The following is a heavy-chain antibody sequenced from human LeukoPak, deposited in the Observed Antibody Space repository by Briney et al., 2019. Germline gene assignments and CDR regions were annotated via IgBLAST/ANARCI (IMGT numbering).Heavy chain of an antibody. CDR1: GGSISSYY. D-gene: IGHD7-27*01. CDR2: IYYSGST. Sequence: PSETLSLTCTVSGGSISSYYWSWIRQPPGKGLEWIGYIYYSGSTNYNPSLKGRVTISVDTSKNQFSLKLSSVTAADTAVYYCARVRLGIVDYWGQGTLVTVSS. CDR3: ARVRLGIVDY. V-gene: IGHV4-59*01. J-gene: IGHJ4*02.